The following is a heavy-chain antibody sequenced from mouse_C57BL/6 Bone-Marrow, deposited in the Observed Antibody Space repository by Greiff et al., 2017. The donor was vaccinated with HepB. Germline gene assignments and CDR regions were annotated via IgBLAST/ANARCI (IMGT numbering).Heavy chain of an antibody. V-gene: IGHV1-81*01. D-gene: IGHD1-1*01. Sequence: VQLQQSGAELARPGASVKLSCKASGYTFTSYGISWVKQSTGQGLEWIGEIHPRSGNTDYNEKFKGKATLTADKSSSTAYMELRSLTSKDSAVYFCARGYWFYAYWGQGTTLTVSS. CDR1: GYTFTSYG. J-gene: IGHJ2*01. CDR3: ARGYWFYAY. CDR2: IHPRSGNT.